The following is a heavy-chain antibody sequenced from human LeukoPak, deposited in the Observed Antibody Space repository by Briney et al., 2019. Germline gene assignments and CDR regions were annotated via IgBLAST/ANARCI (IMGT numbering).Heavy chain of an antibody. CDR3: AKDKAPSLTGLPYYFDY. CDR1: GFTFSSYW. CDR2: INHNGNVN. D-gene: IGHD3-9*01. Sequence: GGSLRLSCAASGFTFSSYWMNWARQAPGKGLEWVASINHNGNVNYYVDSVKGRFTISRDNAKNSLYLQMNSLRAEDTAVYYCAKDKAPSLTGLPYYFDYWGQGTLVTVSS. J-gene: IGHJ4*02. V-gene: IGHV3-7*03.